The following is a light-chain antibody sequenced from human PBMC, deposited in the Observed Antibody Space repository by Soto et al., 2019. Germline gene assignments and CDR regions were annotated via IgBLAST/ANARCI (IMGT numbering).Light chain of an antibody. CDR3: QRYDSAPYT. V-gene: IGKV1-27*01. CDR2: AAS. J-gene: IGKJ2*01. CDR1: QGISNY. Sequence: DIQMTQSPSSLSTSVGDRVTITCRASQGISNYLAWYQRKPGSVPKLLIYAASTLQSGVPSRFSGSGSGTDSTLTITSLQPEDVATDYCQRYDSAPYTVGQGTKVDIK.